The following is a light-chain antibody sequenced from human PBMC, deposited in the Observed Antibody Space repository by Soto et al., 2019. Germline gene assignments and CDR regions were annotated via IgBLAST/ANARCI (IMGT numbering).Light chain of an antibody. Sequence: DIVMTQSPDSLAVSLGERATINCRSTQSVLYNSNNKNYLAWYQQKPGQPPKLLIYWASSRESGVPDRFSGSGSGTDFTLTISSLHVEDVAVYYCQQYFNTPITFGQGTRLEIK. CDR3: QQYFNTPIT. J-gene: IGKJ5*01. CDR1: QSVLYNSNNKNY. CDR2: WAS. V-gene: IGKV4-1*01.